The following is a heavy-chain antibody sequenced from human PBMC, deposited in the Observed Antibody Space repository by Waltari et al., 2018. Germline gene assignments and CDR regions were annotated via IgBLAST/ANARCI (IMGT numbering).Heavy chain of an antibody. V-gene: IGHV4-61*02. CDR3: AREVTKVELGRRLPHFFDS. CDR2: FYSSEYI. Sequence: QVQLQESGPGLVKPSQTLSLTCTVSGDSITSNSFYWNWVRQPAGKGLEWIGRFYSSEYINYNPSLKSRVTISRDTAKKLFFLKLTSVTAADTAFYYCAREVTKVELGRRLPHFFDSWGQGTLVTVSS. D-gene: IGHD7-27*01. CDR1: GDSITSNSFY. J-gene: IGHJ4*02.